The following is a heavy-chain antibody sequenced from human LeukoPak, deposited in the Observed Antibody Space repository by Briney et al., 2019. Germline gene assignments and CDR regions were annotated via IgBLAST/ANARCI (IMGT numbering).Heavy chain of an antibody. CDR1: GYTFTSYG. V-gene: IGHV1-18*01. CDR2: ISAYNGNT. CDR3: ASGLRGDYAGLYFDY. Sequence: ASVKVSCKASGYTFTSYGISWVRQAPGQGLEWMGWISAYNGNTNYAQKLQGRVTMTTDTSTSTAYMELRSLRSDDTAVYYCASGLRGDYAGLYFDYWGQGTLVTVSS. D-gene: IGHD4-17*01. J-gene: IGHJ4*02.